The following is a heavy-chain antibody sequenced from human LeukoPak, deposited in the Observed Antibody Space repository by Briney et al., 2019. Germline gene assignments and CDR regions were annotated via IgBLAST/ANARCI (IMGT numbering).Heavy chain of an antibody. CDR1: GYTFDDNA. V-gene: IGHV3-9*03. D-gene: IGHD2-15*01. CDR2: ISWNSGSI. CDR3: AKDAEVRYCSGGICHLGGGYFAY. J-gene: IGHJ4*02. Sequence: GRSLRLSCAASGYTFDDNAMHWVRQAPGKGLEWVSGISWNSGSIRYADSVKGRFTISRDNAKNSLYLQMNSLRAEDIALSYCAKDAEVRYCSGGICHLGGGYFAYWGQGTLVTVSS.